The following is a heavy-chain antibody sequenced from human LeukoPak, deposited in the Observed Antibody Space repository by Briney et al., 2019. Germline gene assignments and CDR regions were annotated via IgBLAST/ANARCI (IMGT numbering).Heavy chain of an antibody. J-gene: IGHJ4*02. D-gene: IGHD2-2*01. CDR1: GDTFSSYA. CDR2: IIPIFGTA. CDR3: ARVGCSSTSCPSSAGDY. Sequence: ASVKVSCKASGDTFSSYAISWVRQAPGQGLEWMGGIIPIFGTANYAQKFQGRVTITADESTSTAYMELSSLRSEDTAVYYCARVGCSSTSCPSSAGDYWGQGTLVTVSS. V-gene: IGHV1-69*13.